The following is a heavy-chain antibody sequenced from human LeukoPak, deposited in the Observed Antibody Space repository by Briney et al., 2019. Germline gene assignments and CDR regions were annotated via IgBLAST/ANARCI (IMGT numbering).Heavy chain of an antibody. D-gene: IGHD4-17*01. Sequence: SETLSLTCTVSGGSISSYYWSWIRQPAGKGLEWIGRIYTSGSTNYNPSLKSRVTMSVDTSKNQFSLKLSSVTAADTAVYYCARENNDYGDYYYYYMDVWGKGTTVTISS. CDR2: IYTSGST. J-gene: IGHJ6*03. V-gene: IGHV4-4*07. CDR1: GGSISSYY. CDR3: ARENNDYGDYYYYYMDV.